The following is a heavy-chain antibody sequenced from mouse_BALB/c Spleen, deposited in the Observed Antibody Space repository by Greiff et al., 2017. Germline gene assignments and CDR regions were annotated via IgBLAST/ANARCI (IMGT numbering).Heavy chain of an antibody. V-gene: IGHV1-9*01. D-gene: IGHD2-4*01. Sequence: VQLQQSGAELMKPGASVKISCKATGYTFSSYWIEWVKQRPGHGLEWIGEILPGSGSTNYNEKFKGKATFTADTSSNTAYIQLSSLTSEDSAVYYCARLNDYDGTWFAYWGQGTLVTVSA. J-gene: IGHJ3*01. CDR2: ILPGSGST. CDR1: GYTFSSYW. CDR3: ARLNDYDGTWFAY.